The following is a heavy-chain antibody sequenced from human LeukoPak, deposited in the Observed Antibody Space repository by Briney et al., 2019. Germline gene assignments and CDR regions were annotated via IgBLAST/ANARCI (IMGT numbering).Heavy chain of an antibody. D-gene: IGHD6-13*01. Sequence: GGSLGLSCAASGFTVSSNYMSWVRQAPGKGLEWVSVIYSGGSTYYADSVKGRFTISRDNSKNTLYLQMNSLRAEDTAVYYCARDKETAAGTWDYWGQGTLVTVSS. V-gene: IGHV3-53*01. CDR3: ARDKETAAGTWDY. CDR2: IYSGGST. J-gene: IGHJ4*02. CDR1: GFTVSSNY.